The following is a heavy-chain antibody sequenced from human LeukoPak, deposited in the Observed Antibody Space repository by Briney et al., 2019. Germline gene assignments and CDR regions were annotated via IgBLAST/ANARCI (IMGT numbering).Heavy chain of an antibody. CDR3: ARIISGIYYGDAFDV. D-gene: IGHD1-26*01. Sequence: GGSLRLSCAASGFTFRSYWMTWVRQAPGKGLEWVANIKEDGSQKYYVDSVQGRFTISRDSAKNSLYLHMDSLRAEDRAVYYCARIISGIYYGDAFDVWGQGTIVTVSS. J-gene: IGHJ3*01. CDR1: GFTFRSYW. CDR2: IKEDGSQK. V-gene: IGHV3-7*01.